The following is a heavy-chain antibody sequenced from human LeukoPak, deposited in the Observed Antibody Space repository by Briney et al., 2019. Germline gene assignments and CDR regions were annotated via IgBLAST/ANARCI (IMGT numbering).Heavy chain of an antibody. CDR2: IRYDGSNK. CDR3: AKDQATIFGYFDY. CDR1: GFTFSSYG. D-gene: IGHD3-3*01. Sequence: VGSLRPSCAASGFTFSSYGMHWVRQAPGKGLEWVAFIRYDGSNKYYADSVKGRFTISRNNSKNTLYLQMNSLRAEDTAVYYCAKDQATIFGYFDYWGQGTLVTVS. J-gene: IGHJ4*02. V-gene: IGHV3-30*02.